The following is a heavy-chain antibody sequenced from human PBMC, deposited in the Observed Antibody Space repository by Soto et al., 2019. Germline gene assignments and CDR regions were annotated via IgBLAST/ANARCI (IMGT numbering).Heavy chain of an antibody. Sequence: MSVNCPFTSSSFHSYYWRRIPGATWQALEWIGYIYYSGSTNYNPPLKSRVTISVDTSKNHFSLKLSSVTAADTAVYYCARMSLTGIAAPYYYYYYGMDVWGQGTTVT. D-gene: IGHD6-13*01. J-gene: IGHJ6*02. CDR3: ARMSLTGIAAPYYYYYYGMDV. V-gene: IGHV4-59*01. CDR1: SSSFHSYY. CDR2: IYYSGST.